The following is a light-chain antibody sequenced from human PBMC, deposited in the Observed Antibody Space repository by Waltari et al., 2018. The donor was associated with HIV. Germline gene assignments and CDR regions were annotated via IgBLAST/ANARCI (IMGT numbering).Light chain of an antibody. Sequence: QSVLTQPPSASGTPGQRVTISCSGSSSNIGSNYVYWYQQLPGTAPKLLIYRNNQGPEGVPDRFSGSKSGTSASLAISGLRSEDEADYYCAAWDDSLSGLWVFGGGTKLTVL. J-gene: IGLJ3*02. CDR2: RNN. CDR1: SSNIGSNY. CDR3: AAWDDSLSGLWV. V-gene: IGLV1-47*01.